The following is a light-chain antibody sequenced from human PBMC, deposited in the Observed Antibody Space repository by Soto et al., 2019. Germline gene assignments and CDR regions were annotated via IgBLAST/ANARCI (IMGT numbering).Light chain of an antibody. V-gene: IGKV3-20*01. J-gene: IGKJ1*01. CDR2: GAS. CDR1: QSVTSSY. Sequence: EIVLTQSPGTLSLSPGERATLSCRASQSVTSSYLAWYQQKPGQAPRLLIYGASSRATGIPDRFTGSGSATDFTLTISRLEPEDFAVYYCQQYGSSRQTFGQGTKVEIK. CDR3: QQYGSSRQT.